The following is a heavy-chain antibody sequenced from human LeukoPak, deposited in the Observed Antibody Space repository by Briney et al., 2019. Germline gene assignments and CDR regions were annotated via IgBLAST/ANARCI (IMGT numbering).Heavy chain of an antibody. CDR1: TFTFSIYG. D-gene: IGHD5-12*01. V-gene: IGHV3-30*02. J-gene: IGHJ4*02. Sequence: GGSLRLSCASTFTFSIYGVHWVRQAPGKGLEWVAFKQYDGTNKYYADSVKGRFTISRDNSRNTLYLQMNSLRAEDTAVYYCARDRTAYSYGTLFDYWGQGTLVTVSS. CDR2: KQYDGTNK. CDR3: ARDRTAYSYGTLFDY.